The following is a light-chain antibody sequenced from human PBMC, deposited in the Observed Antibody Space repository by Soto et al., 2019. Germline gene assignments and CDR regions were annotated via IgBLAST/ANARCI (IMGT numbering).Light chain of an antibody. Sequence: DIQMTQSPSSLSASVGDRVTITCRASQSISTYLNWYQQKPGKAPKLLIYAASSLQSGVPSRFSGGGSGTDFTLTISSLQPEDFATYYCQQSYSPLTFGQGTRLEIK. J-gene: IGKJ5*01. CDR1: QSISTY. V-gene: IGKV1-39*01. CDR3: QQSYSPLT. CDR2: AAS.